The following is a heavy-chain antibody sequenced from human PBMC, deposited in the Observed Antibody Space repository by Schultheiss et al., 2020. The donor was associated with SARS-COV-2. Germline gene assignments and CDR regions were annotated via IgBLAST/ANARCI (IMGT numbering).Heavy chain of an antibody. J-gene: IGHJ3*02. CDR1: GFTFSSYA. CDR2: ISYDGSNK. V-gene: IGHV3-30-3*01. D-gene: IGHD6-19*01. Sequence: GGSLRLSCAASGFTFSSYAMHWVRQAPGKGLEWVAVISYDGSNKYYADSVKGRFTISRDNSKNTLYLQMNSLRAEDTAVYYCARQWLVLDAFDIWGQGTMDTVSS. CDR3: ARQWLVLDAFDI.